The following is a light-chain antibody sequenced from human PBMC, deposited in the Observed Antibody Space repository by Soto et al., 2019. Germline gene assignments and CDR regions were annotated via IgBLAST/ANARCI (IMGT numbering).Light chain of an antibody. CDR3: QQYNNWRT. J-gene: IGKJ1*01. CDR1: QSVSSS. V-gene: IGKV3-15*01. Sequence: EIVMTQSPATLSVSPGERATLSCRASQSVSSSLAWYQQKPGQAPRLLIYGASIRATGIPARFSGSWSGTEFTLTISSLQSEDFAVYYCQQYNNWRTFGQGTKVDIK. CDR2: GAS.